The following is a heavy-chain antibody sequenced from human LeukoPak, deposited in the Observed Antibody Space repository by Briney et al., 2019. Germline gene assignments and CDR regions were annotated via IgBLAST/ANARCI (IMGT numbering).Heavy chain of an antibody. J-gene: IGHJ4*02. V-gene: IGHV4-61*01. CDR1: GGSISTSNYY. D-gene: IGHD3-22*01. Sequence: SETLSLTCTVSGGSISTSNYYWSWIRQPPGKGLEWIGYIYYSGSTNYNPSLKSRVTISVDTSKNQFSLKLSSVTAADTAVYYCARMSSGYYGYFDYWGQGTLVTVSS. CDR2: IYYSGST. CDR3: ARMSSGYYGYFDY.